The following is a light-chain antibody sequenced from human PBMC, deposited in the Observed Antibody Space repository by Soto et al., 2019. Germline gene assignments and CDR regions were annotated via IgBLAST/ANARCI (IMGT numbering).Light chain of an antibody. CDR1: QVFSSSY. CDR3: QQYGSSPMYT. V-gene: IGKV3-20*01. J-gene: IGKJ2*01. Sequence: EIVLTQSPGTLSLSPGERATLSCRASQVFSSSYLAWYQQNPGQAPRLLIYGASGRATGIPDRFSGSGSVIDFTLNISRLEPEDFAVYYCQQYGSSPMYTLGQGPKLEI. CDR2: GAS.